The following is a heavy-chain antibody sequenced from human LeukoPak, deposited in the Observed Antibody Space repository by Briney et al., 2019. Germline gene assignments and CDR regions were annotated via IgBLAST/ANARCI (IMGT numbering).Heavy chain of an antibody. CDR1: GHTFTIYG. Sequence: SVKVSCKASGHTFTIYGISWVRKAPGQGLEWMGWISAYNGNTNYAQKFQDRVTMTTDTSTSTAYMELRSLRSDDTAVYYCARDGRFGELFDYWGQGTLVTVSS. J-gene: IGHJ4*02. CDR3: ARDGRFGELFDY. D-gene: IGHD3-10*01. V-gene: IGHV1-18*01. CDR2: ISAYNGNT.